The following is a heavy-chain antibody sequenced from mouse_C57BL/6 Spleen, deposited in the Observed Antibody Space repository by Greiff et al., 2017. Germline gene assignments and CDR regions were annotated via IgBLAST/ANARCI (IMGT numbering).Heavy chain of an antibody. CDR1: GFTFSSYT. D-gene: IGHD1-1*01. CDR3: ARNGSFDY. J-gene: IGHJ2*01. Sequence: EVKLMESGGGLVKPGGSLKLSCAASGFTFSSYTMSWVRQTPEKRLEWVATISGGGGNTYYPDSVKGRFTISRDNAKNTLYLQMSSLRSEDTALYYCARNGSFDYWGQGTTLTVSS. CDR2: ISGGGGNT. V-gene: IGHV5-9*01.